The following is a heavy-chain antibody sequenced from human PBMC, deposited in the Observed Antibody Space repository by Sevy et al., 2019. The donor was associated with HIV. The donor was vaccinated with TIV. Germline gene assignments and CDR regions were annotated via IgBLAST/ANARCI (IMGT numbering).Heavy chain of an antibody. V-gene: IGHV3-33*01. CDR3: ATGLYYYDSSCYCGDAFDF. CDR2: IWYDGSNK. D-gene: IGHD3-22*01. CDR1: GFTFSSYG. J-gene: IGHJ3*01. Sequence: LSLTCAASGFTFSSYGMHWVRQAPGKGLEGVAVIWYDGSNKYYADSVKGRFTISRDNSKNTLYLQMNSLRAEDTSVYYCATGLYYYDSSCYCGDAFDFWGQGTMVTVSS.